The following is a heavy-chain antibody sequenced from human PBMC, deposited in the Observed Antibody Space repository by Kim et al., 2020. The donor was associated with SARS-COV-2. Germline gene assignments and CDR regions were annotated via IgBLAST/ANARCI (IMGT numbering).Heavy chain of an antibody. CDR2: ISKGGDGT. CDR1: GFTFSSYA. Sequence: GGSLRLSCAASGFTFSSYAMSWARQAPGKGLEWVSTISKGGDGTHYADSVRGRFTISRDNSKNTLYLQMNSLRAEDTAVYYCDASDYWGQGTLGTVSS. J-gene: IGHJ4*02. D-gene: IGHD2-2*01. CDR3: DASDY. V-gene: IGHV3-23*01.